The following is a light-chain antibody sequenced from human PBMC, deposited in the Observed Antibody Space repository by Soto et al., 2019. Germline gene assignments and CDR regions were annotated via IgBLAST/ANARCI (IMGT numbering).Light chain of an antibody. CDR1: SSSIGAGYD. CDR2: YDN. Sequence: QSVLTQPPSVSGAPGQRVTISCTGSSSSIGAGYDVHWYQQLPGTAPKLLIYYDNLRPSGVPDRISGSKSGTSASLAISGLQSDDEADYYCAAWDDSLNGRVFGTGTKVTVL. V-gene: IGLV1-40*01. CDR3: AAWDDSLNGRV. J-gene: IGLJ1*01.